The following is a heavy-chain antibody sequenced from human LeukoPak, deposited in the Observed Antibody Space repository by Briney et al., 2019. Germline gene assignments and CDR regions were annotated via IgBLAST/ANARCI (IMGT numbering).Heavy chain of an antibody. V-gene: IGHV3-74*01. CDR3: VREGSGTYHN. CDR2: INSDGSST. CDR1: GFTFSSYW. D-gene: IGHD1-26*01. J-gene: IGHJ4*02. Sequence: PGGSLRLSCAASGFTFSSYWMHWVRQAPGKGLVWVSRINSDGSSTSYADSVKGRFTISRDNAKNALFLQMHSLKAEDTAVYYCVREGSGTYHNWGQGTLVTVSS.